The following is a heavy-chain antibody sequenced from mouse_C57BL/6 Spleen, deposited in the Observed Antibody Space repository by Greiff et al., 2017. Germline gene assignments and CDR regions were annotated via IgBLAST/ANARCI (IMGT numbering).Heavy chain of an antibody. CDR1: GYTFTSYW. D-gene: IGHD2-4*01. Sequence: VKVVESGAELAKPGASVKLSCKASGYTFTSYWMHWVKQRPGQGLEWIGYINPSSGYTKYNQKFKDKATLTADKSSSTAYMQLSSLTYEDSAVYYCASIYYDYDEFAYGGQGTLVTVSA. CDR3: ASIYYDYDEFAY. CDR2: INPSSGYT. J-gene: IGHJ3*01. V-gene: IGHV1-7*01.